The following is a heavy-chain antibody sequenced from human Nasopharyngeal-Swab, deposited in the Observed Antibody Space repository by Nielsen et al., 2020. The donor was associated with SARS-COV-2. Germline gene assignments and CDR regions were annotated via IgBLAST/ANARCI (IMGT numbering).Heavy chain of an antibody. V-gene: IGHV4-39*01. CDR3: ATPWELSAY. Sequence: WIRQPPGKGLEWIGSIYYSGSTYYNPSLKSRGTISVDTSKNQFSLKLSSVTAADTAVYYCATPWELSAYWGQGTLVTVSS. J-gene: IGHJ4*02. D-gene: IGHD1-26*01. CDR2: IYYSGST.